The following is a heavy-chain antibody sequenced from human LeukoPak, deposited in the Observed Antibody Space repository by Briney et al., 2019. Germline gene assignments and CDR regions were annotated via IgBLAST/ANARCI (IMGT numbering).Heavy chain of an antibody. CDR1: GYTFTGYY. CDR3: ATVRYFDWALDY. V-gene: IGHV1-2*02. D-gene: IGHD3-9*01. Sequence: ASVTVSCKASGYTFTGYYMHWVRQAPGQGRAWMGWINPNSGGTNYAQKFQGRVTMTRDTSISTAYMELSRLRSDDTAVYYCATVRYFDWALDYWGQGTLVTVSS. CDR2: INPNSGGT. J-gene: IGHJ4*02.